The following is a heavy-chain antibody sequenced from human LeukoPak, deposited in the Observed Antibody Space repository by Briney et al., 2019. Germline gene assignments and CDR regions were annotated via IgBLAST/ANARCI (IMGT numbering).Heavy chain of an antibody. CDR2: ISYDGSNK. CDR3: ASRGYSYGLYYFDY. CDR1: GFTFSSYG. V-gene: IGHV3-30*03. Sequence: PGRSLRLSCAASGFTFSSYGMHWVRQAPGKGLEWEAVISYDGSNKYYADSVKGRFTISRDNSKNTLYLQMNSLRAEDTAVYYCASRGYSYGLYYFDYWGQGTLVTVSS. J-gene: IGHJ4*02. D-gene: IGHD5-18*01.